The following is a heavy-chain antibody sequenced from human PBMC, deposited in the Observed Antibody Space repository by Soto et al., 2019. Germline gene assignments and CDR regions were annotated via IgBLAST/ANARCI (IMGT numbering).Heavy chain of an antibody. J-gene: IGHJ3*02. V-gene: IGHV3-33*01. CDR2: IWYDGSNK. Sequence: QVQLVESGGGVVQPGRSLRLSCAASGFTFSSYGMHWVRQAPGKGLEWVAVIWYDGSNKYYADSVKGRFTISRDNSKNTLYLQMNSLRAEDTAVYYCAREWAYYYDSSGYYGAFDIWGQGTMVTVSS. CDR1: GFTFSSYG. D-gene: IGHD3-22*01. CDR3: AREWAYYYDSSGYYGAFDI.